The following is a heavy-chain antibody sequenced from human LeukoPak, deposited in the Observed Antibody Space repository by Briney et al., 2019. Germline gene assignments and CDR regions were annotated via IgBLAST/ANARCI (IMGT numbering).Heavy chain of an antibody. D-gene: IGHD4-23*01. Sequence: SETLSLTCTVSGGSFSSGDYYWSWIRQPPGKGLEWIGYIYYSGSTYYNPSLKSRVTISVDTSKNQFSLKLSSVTAADTAVYYCARNSGGVASGGLNWFDPWGQGTLVTVSS. V-gene: IGHV4-30-4*01. CDR2: IYYSGST. CDR1: GGSFSSGDYY. J-gene: IGHJ5*02. CDR3: ARNSGGVASGGLNWFDP.